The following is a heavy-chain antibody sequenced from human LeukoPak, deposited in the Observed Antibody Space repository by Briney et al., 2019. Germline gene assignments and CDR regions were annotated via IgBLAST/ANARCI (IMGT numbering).Heavy chain of an antibody. CDR3: ARVFSDEGIDSSGTLFDY. CDR1: GFTVSSNY. V-gene: IGHV3-53*01. D-gene: IGHD3-22*01. Sequence: GGSLRLSCAASGFTVSSNYMSWVRQAPGKGLEWVSVIYSGGSTYYADSVKGRFTISRDNSKNTLYLQMNSLRAEDTAVYYCARVFSDEGIDSSGTLFDYWGQGTLVTVSS. CDR2: IYSGGST. J-gene: IGHJ4*02.